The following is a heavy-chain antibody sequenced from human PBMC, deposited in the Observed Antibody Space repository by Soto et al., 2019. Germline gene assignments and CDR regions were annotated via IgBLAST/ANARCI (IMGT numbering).Heavy chain of an antibody. CDR3: AIVRGVRGYHYVEPFDY. CDR2: VSGYNGNT. J-gene: IGHJ4*02. Sequence: QVELVHSGAEVKKPGASVTVSCNFSGYIFTNFAINWVRQAPGQGLEWMGWVSGYNGNTNYARKLQGRVTMTTDTYTSTAYIQLTSLRSDDTAIYFCAIVRGVRGYHYVEPFDYWGQGTLVTVSS. D-gene: IGHD4-17*01. V-gene: IGHV1-18*04. CDR1: GYIFTNFA.